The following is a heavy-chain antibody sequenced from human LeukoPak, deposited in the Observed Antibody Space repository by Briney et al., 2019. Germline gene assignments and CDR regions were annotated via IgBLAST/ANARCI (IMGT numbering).Heavy chain of an antibody. CDR1: GGSISSGGYS. V-gene: IGHV4-31*03. J-gene: IGHJ3*02. CDR3: ARGDDYGDHDDAFDI. D-gene: IGHD4-17*01. Sequence: SETLSLTCTVSGGSISSGGYSWSWIRQHPGKGLEWIGYIYYSGSTYYNPSLKSRVTISVDTSKNQFSLKLSSVTAADTAVYYCARGDDYGDHDDAFDIWGQGTMVTVSS. CDR2: IYYSGST.